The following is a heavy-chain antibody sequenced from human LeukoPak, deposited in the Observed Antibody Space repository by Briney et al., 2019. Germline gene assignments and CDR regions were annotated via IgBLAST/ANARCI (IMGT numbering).Heavy chain of an antibody. CDR2: ISYDGSNK. CDR1: GFTFSTYA. Sequence: GRSLRLSCAASGFTFSTYAMHWVRQAPGKGLEWVAIISYDGSNKYYADSVKGRFTISRDNSKNTLYLQMNSLRAEDTAVYYCAKDLVVVPAASYWGQGTLVTVSS. V-gene: IGHV3-30-3*01. D-gene: IGHD2-2*01. CDR3: AKDLVVVPAASY. J-gene: IGHJ4*02.